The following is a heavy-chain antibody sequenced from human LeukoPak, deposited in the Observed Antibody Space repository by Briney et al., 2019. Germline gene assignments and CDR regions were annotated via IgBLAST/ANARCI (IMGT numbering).Heavy chain of an antibody. CDR3: ARHVRIKYYDFWSGPIPHDAFDI. CDR2: IYYSGNT. V-gene: IGHV4-39*01. D-gene: IGHD3-3*01. J-gene: IGHJ3*02. CDR1: GGSISSGGFY. Sequence: SETLSLTCTVTGGSISSGGFYWGWIRQPPGKGLQWIGNIYYSGNTYYNPSLKSRVTISVDTSKNQFSLKLSSVAAADTAVYYCARHVRIKYYDFWSGPIPHDAFDIWGQGTMVTVSS.